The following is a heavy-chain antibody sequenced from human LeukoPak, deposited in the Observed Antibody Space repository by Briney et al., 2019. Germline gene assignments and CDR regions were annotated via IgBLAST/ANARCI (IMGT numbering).Heavy chain of an antibody. CDR3: ARAGPPDYCSSTSCHIGF. Sequence: SETLSLTCDVYGGSFSDYFWSWIRQPPGKGLEWFGEVNHSGSTNYNPSLKSRATISVDTPKNQFSLKLSAVTAADTAVYYCARAGPPDYCSSTSCHIGFWGQGTLVTVSS. J-gene: IGHJ4*02. CDR1: GGSFSDYF. D-gene: IGHD2-2*02. CDR2: VNHSGST. V-gene: IGHV4-34*01.